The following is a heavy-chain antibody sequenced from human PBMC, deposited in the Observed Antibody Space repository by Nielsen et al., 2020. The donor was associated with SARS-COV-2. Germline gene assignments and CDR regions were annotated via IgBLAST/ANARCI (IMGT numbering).Heavy chain of an antibody. CDR3: ARDERFLGVGMDV. V-gene: IGHV3-11*05. Sequence: GESLKISCAASGFTFSDYYMSWIRQAPGKGLEWVSYISSSSSYTNYADSVKGRFTISRDNSKNTPYLQMNSLRAEDTAVYYRARDERFLGVGMDVWGQGTTVTVSS. CDR2: ISSSSSYT. CDR1: GFTFSDYY. D-gene: IGHD3-3*01. J-gene: IGHJ6*02.